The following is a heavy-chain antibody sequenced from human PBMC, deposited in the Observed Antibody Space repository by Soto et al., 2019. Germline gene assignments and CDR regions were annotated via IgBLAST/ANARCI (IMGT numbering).Heavy chain of an antibody. J-gene: IGHJ4*02. CDR1: GGSISSYR. V-gene: IGHV4-59*01. CDR3: ARAPSPISYGPGPGENEYYLDY. Sequence: QVQLQESGPGLVKPSETLSLNCIVSGGSISSYRWSWIRQPAGRGLEWIGYIDYSGSTNYNPSLKSRVTMSVDTSKSRFSFKLTSVTAADTAVYYCARAPSPISYGPGPGENEYYLDYWGQGTLVTVSS. D-gene: IGHD3-3*01. CDR2: IDYSGST.